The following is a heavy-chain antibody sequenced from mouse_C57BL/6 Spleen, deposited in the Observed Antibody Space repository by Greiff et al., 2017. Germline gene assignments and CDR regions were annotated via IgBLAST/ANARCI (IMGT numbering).Heavy chain of an antibody. Sequence: EVQLQQSGAELVKPGASVKLSCTASGFNIKDYYMHWVKQRTEQGLEWIGRIDPEDGETKYAAKFQGKATITADTSSNTAYLQLSSLTSEDSAVYYCARYYGSSWGFAYWGQGTLVTVSA. D-gene: IGHD1-1*01. J-gene: IGHJ3*01. CDR1: GFNIKDYY. V-gene: IGHV14-2*01. CDR3: ARYYGSSWGFAY. CDR2: IDPEDGET.